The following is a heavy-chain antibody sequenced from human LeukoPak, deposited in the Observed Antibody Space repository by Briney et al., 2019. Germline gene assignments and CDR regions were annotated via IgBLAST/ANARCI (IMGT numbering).Heavy chain of an antibody. CDR3: AKDGRVRGVITGAFDI. D-gene: IGHD3-10*01. J-gene: IGHJ3*02. V-gene: IGHV3-53*05. CDR2: IHNDDST. Sequence: GGSLRLSCAASGFSVSNNYMNWVRQAPGKGLEWVSVIHNDDSTYYSDSVKGRFTISRDNSKNTLYLQMNSLRAEDMALYYCAKDGRVRGVITGAFDIWGQGTMVTVSS. CDR1: GFSVSNNY.